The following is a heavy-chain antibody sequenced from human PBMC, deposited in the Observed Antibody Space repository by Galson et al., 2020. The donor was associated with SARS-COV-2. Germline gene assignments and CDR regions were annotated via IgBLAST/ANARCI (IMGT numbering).Heavy chain of an antibody. J-gene: IGHJ3*02. Sequence: TGGSLRLSCAASGFTFSSYSMNWVRQAPGKGLEWVSSISSSSSYIYYADSVKGRFTISRDNAKNSLYLQMNSLRAEDTAVYYCARFRGWSYYDSSGYYPSAVDIWGQGTMVTVSS. CDR3: ARFRGWSYYDSSGYYPSAVDI. D-gene: IGHD3-22*01. CDR1: GFTFSSYS. V-gene: IGHV3-21*01. CDR2: ISSSSSYI.